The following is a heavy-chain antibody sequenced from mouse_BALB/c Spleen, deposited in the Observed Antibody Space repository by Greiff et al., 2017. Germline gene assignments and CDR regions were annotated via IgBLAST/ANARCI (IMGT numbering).Heavy chain of an antibody. J-gene: IGHJ4*01. CDR3: ARRKAYGNYVLYYAMDY. CDR1: GFTFSSYT. Sequence: EVKLMESGGGLVQPGGSLKLSCAASGFTFSSYTMSWVRQTPEKRLEWVAYISNGGGSTYYPDTVKGRFTISRDNAKNTLYLQMSSLKSEDTAMYYCARRKAYGNYVLYYAMDYWGQGTSVTVSS. CDR2: ISNGGGST. V-gene: IGHV5-12-2*01. D-gene: IGHD2-1*01.